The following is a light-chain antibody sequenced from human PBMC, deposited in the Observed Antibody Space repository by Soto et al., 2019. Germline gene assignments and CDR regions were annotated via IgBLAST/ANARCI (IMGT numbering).Light chain of an antibody. Sequence: QSVLTQPASVSGSPGQSITISCTGTSSDVGSYNYVSWYQQHPGKAPKLMISEVSNRPSGVSNRFSGSKSGNTASLTISGLQTEDEADYYCCSYTTTSTPFVFGTGTKV. V-gene: IGLV2-14*01. CDR2: EVS. CDR3: CSYTTTSTPFV. CDR1: SSDVGSYNY. J-gene: IGLJ1*01.